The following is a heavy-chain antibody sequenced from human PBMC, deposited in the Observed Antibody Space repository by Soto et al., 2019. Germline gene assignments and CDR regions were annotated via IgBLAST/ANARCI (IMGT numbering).Heavy chain of an antibody. D-gene: IGHD3-10*01. Sequence: SETLSLTCAVSGVSLTSGNWWTWVRQSPQRGLEYIGEIFHDGTANYYPSFERRVAVSVDTSRNQFSLKLTSVTAADTAVYFCARLVYDTRLNYMYFDFWGPGTLVTVSS. V-gene: IGHV4-4*02. CDR2: IFHDGTA. J-gene: IGHJ4*02. CDR3: ARLVYDTRLNYMYFDF. CDR1: GVSLTSGNW.